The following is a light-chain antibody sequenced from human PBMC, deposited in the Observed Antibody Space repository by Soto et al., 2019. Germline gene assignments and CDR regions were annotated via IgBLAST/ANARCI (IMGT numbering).Light chain of an antibody. CDR3: SSYTSSSTYV. Sequence: SALTQPASESGSPGQSITISCTGTSSDVGGYNYVSWYQQHPGKAPKLMIYEVSNRPSEVSNRFSGSKSGNTASLTISGLQAEDEADYYCSSYTSSSTYVFGTCTKVTVL. CDR2: EVS. V-gene: IGLV2-14*01. CDR1: SSDVGGYNY. J-gene: IGLJ1*01.